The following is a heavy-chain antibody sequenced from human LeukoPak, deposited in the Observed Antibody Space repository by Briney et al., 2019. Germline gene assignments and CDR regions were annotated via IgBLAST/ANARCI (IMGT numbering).Heavy chain of an antibody. Sequence: KPSETLSLTCTVSGGSISTYYWSWIGQPPEKGLEWIGYIYYSGSTNYNPSLKSRVTISVDTSKNQFSLKLSSVTAADTAVYYCARSHSVWTSFDYWGQGTLVTVSS. CDR2: IYYSGST. CDR1: GGSISTYY. D-gene: IGHD3/OR15-3a*01. CDR3: ARSHSVWTSFDY. J-gene: IGHJ4*02. V-gene: IGHV4-59*01.